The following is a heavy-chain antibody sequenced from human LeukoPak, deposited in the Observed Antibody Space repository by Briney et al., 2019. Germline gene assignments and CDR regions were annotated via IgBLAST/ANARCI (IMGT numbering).Heavy chain of an antibody. J-gene: IGHJ4*02. Sequence: GGSLRLSCAASGFPLSSYSINWVRQAPGKGLEWVSYISSSSSNIYYLDSVQGRFTVSRGNGKNSLFLQIDSPRAEDTAVYYCARVKGTYFDYWGQGTLVTVSS. CDR3: ARVKGTYFDY. CDR1: GFPLSSYS. V-gene: IGHV3-48*01. CDR2: ISSSSSNI. D-gene: IGHD1-1*01.